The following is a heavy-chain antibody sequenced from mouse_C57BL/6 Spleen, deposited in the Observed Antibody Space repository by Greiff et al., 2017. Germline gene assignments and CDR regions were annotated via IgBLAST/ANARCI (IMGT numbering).Heavy chain of an antibody. Sequence: EVKLEESGGGLVQPGGSMKLSCVASGFTFSNYWMNWVRQSPEKGLEWVAQIRLKSDNYATHYAESVKGRFTISRDDSKSSVYLQMNNLRAEDTGIYYCTWGLTTVVGNFDVWGTGTTVTVSS. CDR2: IRLKSDNYAT. J-gene: IGHJ1*03. D-gene: IGHD1-1*01. CDR1: GFTFSNYW. V-gene: IGHV6-3*01. CDR3: TWGLTTVVGNFDV.